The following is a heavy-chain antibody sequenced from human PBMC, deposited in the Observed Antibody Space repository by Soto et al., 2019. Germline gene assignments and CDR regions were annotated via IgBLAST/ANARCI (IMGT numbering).Heavy chain of an antibody. J-gene: IGHJ4*02. D-gene: IGHD3-10*01. CDR1: GGSISSSSYY. CDR3: ARLERVLLWFGELPPAPFDY. Sequence: SETLSLTCTVSGGSISSSSYYWGWIRQPPGKGLEWIGSIYYSGSTYYNPSLKSRVTISVDTSKNQFSLKLSSVTAADTAVYYCARLERVLLWFGELPPAPFDYWGQGTLVTVS. V-gene: IGHV4-39*01. CDR2: IYYSGST.